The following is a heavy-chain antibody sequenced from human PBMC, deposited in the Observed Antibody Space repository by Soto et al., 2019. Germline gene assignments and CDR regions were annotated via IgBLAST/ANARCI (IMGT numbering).Heavy chain of an antibody. CDR3: AYRNWEGCSGDNCCVLDF. Sequence: EVLLLESGGDLVRPGGSLRLSCAASGFTFSDFAMTWVRQTPGKGLEWVSGISGSGDMTYYADSVKGRFTISRDNSKNTLYLQMNTLRVEDTAIYYCAYRNWEGCSGDNCCVLDFWGQGTLVTVSS. CDR2: ISGSGDMT. J-gene: IGHJ4*02. D-gene: IGHD2-15*01. V-gene: IGHV3-23*01. CDR1: GFTFSDFA.